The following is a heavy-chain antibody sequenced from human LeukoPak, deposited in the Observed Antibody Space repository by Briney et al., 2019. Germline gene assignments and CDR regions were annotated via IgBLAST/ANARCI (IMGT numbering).Heavy chain of an antibody. Sequence: SETLSLTCTVSGGSISSGGYYWSWIRQHPGKGLEWIGYIYYSGSTYYNPSLKSRVTISVDTSKNQFSLKLSSVTAADTAVYYCASSGPSIQWLAYFQHWGRGTLVTVSS. CDR3: ASSGPSIQWLAYFQH. V-gene: IGHV4-31*03. CDR2: IYYSGST. J-gene: IGHJ1*01. D-gene: IGHD6-19*01. CDR1: GGSISSGGYY.